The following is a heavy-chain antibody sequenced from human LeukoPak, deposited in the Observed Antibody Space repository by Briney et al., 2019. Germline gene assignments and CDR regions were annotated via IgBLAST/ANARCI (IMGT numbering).Heavy chain of an antibody. Sequence: PGGSLRLSCAASGFTVSSYGMHWVRQAPGKGLEWVAVISYDGSNKYYADSVKGRFTISRDNSKNTLYLQMNSLRAEDTAVYYCAKVPYGDYVFDYWGQGTLVTVSS. D-gene: IGHD4-17*01. J-gene: IGHJ4*02. CDR2: ISYDGSNK. CDR3: AKVPYGDYVFDY. V-gene: IGHV3-30*18. CDR1: GFTVSSYG.